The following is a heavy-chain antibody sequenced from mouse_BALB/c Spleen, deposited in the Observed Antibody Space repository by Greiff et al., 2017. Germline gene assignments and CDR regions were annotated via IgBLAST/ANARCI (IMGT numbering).Heavy chain of an antibody. CDR2: IYPGDGDT. CDR1: GYTFTSYW. V-gene: IGHV1-87*01. CDR3: ARRDYAMDY. J-gene: IGHJ4*01. Sequence: VQLQKSGAELARPGASVKLSCKASGYTFTSYWMQWVKQRPGQGLEWIGAIYPGDGDTRYTQKFKGKATLTADKSSSTAYMQLSSLASEDSAVYYCARRDYAMDYWGQGTSVTVSS.